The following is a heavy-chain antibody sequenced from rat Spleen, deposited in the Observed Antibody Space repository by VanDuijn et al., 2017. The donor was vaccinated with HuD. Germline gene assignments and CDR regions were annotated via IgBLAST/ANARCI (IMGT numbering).Heavy chain of an antibody. CDR2: ISNGGGKT. CDR3: AKDGSRYGYTHFDY. D-gene: IGHD1-4*01. V-gene: IGHV5-25*01. Sequence: EVHLVESGGGLVQPGRSMKLSCAASGFTFSNYYMAWVRQSPTKGLEWVASISNGGGKTYYRDSVKGRFTISRNNAENTVYLQMNSLRSEDTATYYCAKDGSRYGYTHFDYWGQGVMVTVSS. CDR1: GFTFSNYY. J-gene: IGHJ2*01.